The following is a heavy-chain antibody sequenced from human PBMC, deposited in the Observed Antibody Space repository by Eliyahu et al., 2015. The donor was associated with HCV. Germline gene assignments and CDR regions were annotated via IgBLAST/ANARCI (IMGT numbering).Heavy chain of an antibody. V-gene: IGHV4-59*09. J-gene: IGHJ4*02. D-gene: IGHD6-13*01. CDR2: SGST. CDR3: ARGWVAAAGRGFDY. Sequence: SGSTNYNPSLKSRVTISVDTSKNQFSLKLSSVTAADTAVYYCARGWVAAAGRGFDYWGQGTLVTVSS.